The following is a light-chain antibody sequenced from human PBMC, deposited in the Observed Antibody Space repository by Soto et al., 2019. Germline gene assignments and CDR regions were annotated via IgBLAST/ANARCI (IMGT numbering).Light chain of an antibody. CDR3: QQYGSSQIT. CDR2: GAS. Sequence: EIVLTQSPGTLSLSPGERGTLSCRASQSVGSRFLAWYQQKPGQAPRLIIYGASNRATGIPDRFSGSGSGTDFSLTISRLEPEDFAVYYCQQYGSSQITFGQGTRLEIK. V-gene: IGKV3-20*01. J-gene: IGKJ5*01. CDR1: QSVGSRF.